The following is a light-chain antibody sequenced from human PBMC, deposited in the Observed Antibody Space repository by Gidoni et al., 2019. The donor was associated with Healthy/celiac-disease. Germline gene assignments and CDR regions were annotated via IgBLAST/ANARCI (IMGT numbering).Light chain of an antibody. CDR1: QSVSSSY. CDR3: QQYGSSPPMT. V-gene: IGKV3-20*01. J-gene: IGKJ1*01. CDR2: GAS. Sequence: EIVLTQSPGTLSLSPGERATLSCRASQSVSSSYLAWYQQKPGQAPRLPLYGASSRATGIPDRFSGSGSGTDFTLTISRLEPEDFAVYYCQQYGSSPPMTFGQGTKVEIK.